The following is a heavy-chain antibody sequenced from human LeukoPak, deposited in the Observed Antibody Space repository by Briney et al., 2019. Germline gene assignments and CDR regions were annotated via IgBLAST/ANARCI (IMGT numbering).Heavy chain of an antibody. CDR2: IHSWGNS. V-gene: IGHV4-59*13. D-gene: IGHD2-15*01. J-gene: IGHJ5*02. CDR3: ARVGRYCSGGSCYGETWFDP. Sequence: SVTLSLTCTVSGGSIKYYYGIWIRQPPGEGREWIGYIHSWGNSRYTPSRESRSTISVDTSKNQFSLRLSSVTAVDTAVYYCARVGRYCSGGSCYGETWFDPWGQGTLVTVSS. CDR1: GGSIKYYY.